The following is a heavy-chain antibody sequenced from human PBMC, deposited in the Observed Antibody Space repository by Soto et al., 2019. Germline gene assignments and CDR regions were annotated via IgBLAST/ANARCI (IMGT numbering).Heavy chain of an antibody. V-gene: IGHV3-11*01. J-gene: IGHJ4*02. CDR3: ATVFTGYCSGGSCYGFNY. CDR2: ISSSGSTI. D-gene: IGHD2-15*01. Sequence: GGSLRLSCAASGFTFSDYYASWIRQAPGKGLEWVSYISSSGSTIYYADSVKGRLTISRDNAKNSLYLQMNSLRAEDTAVYYCATVFTGYCSGGSCYGFNYWGQGTLVTVSS. CDR1: GFTFSDYY.